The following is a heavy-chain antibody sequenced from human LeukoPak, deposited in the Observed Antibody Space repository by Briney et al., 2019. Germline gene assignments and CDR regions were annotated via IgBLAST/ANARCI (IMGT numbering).Heavy chain of an antibody. D-gene: IGHD3-22*01. CDR3: ARMPEPRTFYYDTSGYNPHFDY. J-gene: IGHJ4*02. CDR2: INHSGNT. CDR1: GGSFSGYY. Sequence: KASETLSLTCAVYGGSFSGYYWSWIRQPPGKGLEWIGEINHSGNTNYNPSLKSRVTMSVDTSNNQFSLKLSSVTAADTAVYFCARMPEPRTFYYDTSGYNPHFDYWGQGTLVTVSS. V-gene: IGHV4-34*01.